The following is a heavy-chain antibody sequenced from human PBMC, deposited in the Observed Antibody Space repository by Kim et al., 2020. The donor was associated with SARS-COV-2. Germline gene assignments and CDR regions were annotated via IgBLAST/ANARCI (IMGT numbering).Heavy chain of an antibody. Sequence: SETLSLTCTVSGGSISSSSYYWGWIRQPPGKGLEWIGSIYYSGSTYYNPSLKSRVTISVDTSKNQFSLKLSSVTAADTAVYYCARHVVAYCSSTSCYPYFDYWGQGTLVTVSS. D-gene: IGHD2-2*01. J-gene: IGHJ4*02. CDR3: ARHVVAYCSSTSCYPYFDY. CDR1: GGSISSSSYY. CDR2: IYYSGST. V-gene: IGHV4-39*01.